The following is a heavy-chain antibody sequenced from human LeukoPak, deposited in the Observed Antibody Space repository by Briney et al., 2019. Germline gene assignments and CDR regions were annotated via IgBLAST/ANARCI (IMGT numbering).Heavy chain of an antibody. CDR1: GYTFTSYD. D-gene: IGHD3-3*01. CDR3: ARGVYYDFWRVYYYYMDV. Sequence: GASVKVSCKASGYTFTSYDINWVRQATGQGLEWMGWMNPNSGNTGYAQRFQGRVTITRNTSISTAYMELSSLRSEDTAVYYCARGVYYDFWRVYYYYMDVWGKGTTVTVSS. V-gene: IGHV1-8*03. CDR2: MNPNSGNT. J-gene: IGHJ6*03.